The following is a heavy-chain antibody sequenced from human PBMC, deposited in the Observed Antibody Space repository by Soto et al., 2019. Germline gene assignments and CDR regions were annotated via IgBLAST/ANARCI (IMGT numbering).Heavy chain of an antibody. CDR1: GFIFSSYA. Sequence: EEQLLESGGGLVQPGGSLRLSCEASGFIFSSYAITWVRQAPGKGLEWVSTISGTGVNTYYADSVKGRFTISRDNSKSTLYLQVDSLRPEDAAVYYCARDPKTSGGQHWAFNYFDSWGQGTLVTVSS. D-gene: IGHD7-27*01. V-gene: IGHV3-23*01. CDR3: ARDPKTSGGQHWAFNYFDS. J-gene: IGHJ4*02. CDR2: ISGTGVNT.